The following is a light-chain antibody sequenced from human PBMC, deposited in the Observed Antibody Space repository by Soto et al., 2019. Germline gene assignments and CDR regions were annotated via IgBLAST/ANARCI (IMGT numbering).Light chain of an antibody. Sequence: DIQMTQSPSSLSASLGDRVTITGRPSQAITNYLAWYQQKPGKVPKLLIYAASTLQSGVPFRFSGSGSGTDFTLTISSLQPEDVATYYCQKYNSAPWTFGQGTKVEIK. V-gene: IGKV1-27*01. CDR3: QKYNSAPWT. CDR1: QAITNY. J-gene: IGKJ1*01. CDR2: AAS.